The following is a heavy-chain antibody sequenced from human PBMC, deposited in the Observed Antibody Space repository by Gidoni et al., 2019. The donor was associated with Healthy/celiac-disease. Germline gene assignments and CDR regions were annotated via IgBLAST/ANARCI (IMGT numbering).Heavy chain of an antibody. V-gene: IGHV3-53*02. CDR1: GFTVSSNY. Sequence: EVQLVETGGGWIQPGGSLRLACAASGFTVSSNYMSWVRQAPGKGLEWVSVIYSGGSTYYADSVKGRFTISRDNSKNTLYLQMNSLRAEDTAVYYCARWGSSAVGPNWFDPWGQGTLVTVSS. J-gene: IGHJ5*02. CDR2: IYSGGST. CDR3: ARWGSSAVGPNWFDP. D-gene: IGHD6-13*01.